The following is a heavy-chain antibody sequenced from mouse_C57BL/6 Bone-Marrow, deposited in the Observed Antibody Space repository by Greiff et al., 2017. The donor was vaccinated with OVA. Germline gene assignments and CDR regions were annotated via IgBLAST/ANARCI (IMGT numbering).Heavy chain of an antibody. CDR1: GYAFSSSW. J-gene: IGHJ3*01. CDR3: ARSRLITTDFAY. V-gene: IGHV1-82*01. CDR2: IYPGDGDT. Sequence: QVQLQQSGPELVKPGASVKISCTASGYAFSSSWMNWVKQRPGKGLEWIGRIYPGDGDTTYNGKFKGKATLTADKSSSPAYMQLSSLTSEDSAVYFCARSRLITTDFAYWGQGTLVTVSA. D-gene: IGHD1-2*01.